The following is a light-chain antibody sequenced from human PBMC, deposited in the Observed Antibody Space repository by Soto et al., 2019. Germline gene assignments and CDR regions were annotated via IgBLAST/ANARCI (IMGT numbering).Light chain of an antibody. Sequence: DIPMTQSPSSLSASVGDRVTITCRASQNIRNYLNWYQQKPAKAPNLLINSASTLRGGVQSRVSGSGSVTDFSITISSLQPYDCASYHCQQSFTIPYIFCHGTNGAIK. CDR1: QNIRNY. CDR2: SAS. CDR3: QQSFTIPYI. V-gene: IGKV1-39*01. J-gene: IGKJ2*01.